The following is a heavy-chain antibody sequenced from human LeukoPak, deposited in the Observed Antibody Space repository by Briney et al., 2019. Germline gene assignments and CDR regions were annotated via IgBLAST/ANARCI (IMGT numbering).Heavy chain of an antibody. D-gene: IGHD1-26*01. Sequence: SETLSLTCTVSGGSISSYYWSWIRQPPGKGLEWIGCIYYSGSTNYNPSLKSRVTISVDTSKNQFSLNLSSVTAADTAVYYCAKSGGSGLIDYWGQGTLVTVSS. J-gene: IGHJ4*02. CDR3: AKSGGSGLIDY. V-gene: IGHV4-59*08. CDR1: GGSISSYY. CDR2: IYYSGST.